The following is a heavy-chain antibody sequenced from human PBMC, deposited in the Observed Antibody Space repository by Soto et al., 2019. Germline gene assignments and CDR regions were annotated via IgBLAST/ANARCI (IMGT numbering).Heavy chain of an antibody. V-gene: IGHV4-4*07. CDR2: VFKSGRT. CDR3: ARVRGYYYYGMDV. D-gene: IGHD3-10*01. J-gene: IGHJ6*02. CDR1: GVSISDHY. Sequence: PSETLSLTCSVSGVSISDHYWSWIRQPAGKGLEWMGRVFKSGRTNINPSLKRRVTMSVDTSKNQVSLNVTSVTAADTAVYYCARVRGYYYYGMDVWGQGTTVTVSS.